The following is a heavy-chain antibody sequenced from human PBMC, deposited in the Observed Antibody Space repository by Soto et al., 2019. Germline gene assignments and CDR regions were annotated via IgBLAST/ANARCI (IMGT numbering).Heavy chain of an antibody. CDR2: VSYDGSNK. V-gene: IGHV3-30*18. CDR3: AKDTYYHDSSGYYVFDY. CDR1: GVTFSSYG. Sequence: GSLRLSCVASGVTFSSYGIHWVRQAPGKGLEWVAVVSYDGSNKHYADSVKGRFTISRYNSENMVSLQMNSLRAEDTSVYYCAKDTYYHDSSGYYVFDYWGQGTLVTVSS. J-gene: IGHJ4*02. D-gene: IGHD3-22*01.